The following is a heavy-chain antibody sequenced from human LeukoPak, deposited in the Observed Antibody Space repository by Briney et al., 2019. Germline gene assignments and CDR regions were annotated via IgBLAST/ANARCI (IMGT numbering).Heavy chain of an antibody. D-gene: IGHD6-13*01. CDR2: ISAYNGNT. CDR1: GYTFTSYG. V-gene: IGHV1-18*04. CDR3: ARGKYSSSWYYPGY. J-gene: IGHJ4*02. Sequence: GASVKVSCKASGYTFTSYGISWVRQAPGQGLEWMGWISAYNGNTNYAQKLQDRVTMTTDTSTSTAYMELRSLRSDDTAVYYCARGKYSSSWYYPGYWGQGTLVTVSS.